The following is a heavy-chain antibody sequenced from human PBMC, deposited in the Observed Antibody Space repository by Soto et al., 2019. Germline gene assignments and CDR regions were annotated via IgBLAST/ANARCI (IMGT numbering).Heavy chain of an antibody. CDR3: AGVFFGYYDSSGPTNHNWFDP. CDR2: IYYSGST. CDR1: GGSISSSSYY. J-gene: IGHJ5*02. Sequence: SETLSLTCTVSGGSISSSSYYWGWIRQPPGKGLEWIGSIYYSGSTYYNPSLKSRVTISVDTSKNQFSLKLSSVTAADTAVYYFAGVFFGYYDSSGPTNHNWFDPWGQGTLVTVSS. V-gene: IGHV4-39*01. D-gene: IGHD3-22*01.